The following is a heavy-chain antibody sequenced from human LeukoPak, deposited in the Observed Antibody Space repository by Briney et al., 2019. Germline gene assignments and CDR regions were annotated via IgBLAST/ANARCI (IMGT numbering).Heavy chain of an antibody. V-gene: IGHV3-7*03. J-gene: IGHJ3*02. CDR3: AKGRWGLTINNFDI. D-gene: IGHD3-9*01. CDR1: GFTFDDYG. CDR2: IKQDGSEK. Sequence: PGGSLRLSCAASGFTFDDYGMSWVRQAPGKGLEWVANIKQDGSEKYYVDSVKGRFTISRDSSKNTLYLQMNSLRGEDTAVYYCAKGRWGLTINNFDIWGQGTMVTVSS.